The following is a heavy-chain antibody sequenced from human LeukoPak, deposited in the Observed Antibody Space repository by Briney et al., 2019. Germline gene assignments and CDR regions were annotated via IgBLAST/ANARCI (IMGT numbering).Heavy chain of an antibody. CDR1: GGTFSSYA. V-gene: IGHV1-69*04. D-gene: IGHD3-10*01. Sequence: GASVKVSCKASGGTFSSYAISWVRQAPGQGLEWMGRIIPILGIANYAQKFQGRVTITADKSTSTAYMELSSLRSEDTAVYYCARGEHYYGSTIPWFDPWGQGTLVTVSS. CDR3: ARGEHYYGSTIPWFDP. J-gene: IGHJ5*02. CDR2: IIPILGIA.